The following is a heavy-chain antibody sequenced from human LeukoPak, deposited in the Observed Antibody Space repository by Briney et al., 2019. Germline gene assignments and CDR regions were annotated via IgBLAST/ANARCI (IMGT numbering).Heavy chain of an antibody. V-gene: IGHV4-30-4*08. CDR2: SYYSGST. CDR3: ARRKGYDFWGGLNYFDY. CDR1: GGSISSGDYY. J-gene: IGHJ4*02. Sequence: SQTLSLTCTVSGGSISSGDYYWSWIRQPPGKGLEWIGYSYYSGSTYYNPSLKSRVTISVDTSKSQFSLKLSSVTAADTAVYYCARRKGYDFWGGLNYFDYWGQGTLVTVSS. D-gene: IGHD3-3*01.